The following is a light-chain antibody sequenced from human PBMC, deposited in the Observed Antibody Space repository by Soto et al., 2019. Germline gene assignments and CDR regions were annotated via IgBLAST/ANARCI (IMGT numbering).Light chain of an antibody. CDR1: SGDVDDFKY. CDR3: CSYALNYVV. CDR2: DVS. J-gene: IGLJ3*02. Sequence: QSALTQPRSVSGSPGQSVTISCTATSGDVDDFKYVSWYQQHPGKGPKLFIYDVSKRPSGVPHRFSGSKSGNTASLTISGLQAGDEADYYCCSYALNYVVFGGGTKVTVL. V-gene: IGLV2-11*01.